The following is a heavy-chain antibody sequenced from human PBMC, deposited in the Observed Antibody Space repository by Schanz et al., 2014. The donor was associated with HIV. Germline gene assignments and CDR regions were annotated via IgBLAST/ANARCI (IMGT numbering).Heavy chain of an antibody. Sequence: QVQLQESGPGLVKPSETLSLTCTVAGGSISSGGHYWSWIRQHPAKGLEWIGEINHSGRTNYSPSLKSRVAILVDTSKKQFSLNLTSVTAADTAVYFCARVRSGSTAGYFDLWGRGTRVTVSS. V-gene: IGHV4-31*03. CDR2: INHSGRT. D-gene: IGHD1-26*01. CDR3: ARVRSGSTAGYFDL. J-gene: IGHJ2*01. CDR1: GGSISSGGHY.